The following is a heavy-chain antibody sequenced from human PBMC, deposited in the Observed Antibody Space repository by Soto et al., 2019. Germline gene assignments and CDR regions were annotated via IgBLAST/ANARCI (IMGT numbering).Heavy chain of an antibody. CDR2: INHSGST. CDR1: GGSFSGYY. Sequence: QVQLQQWGAGLLKPSETLSLTCAVYGGSFSGYYWSWIRQPPGKGLEWIGEINHSGSTDYNPSLKSRVTISVDTSKNQFSLKLSSVTAADPAVYYCARVGRYRYYGSGHPAPTHYYRDVWGKGTTVTVSS. J-gene: IGHJ6*03. D-gene: IGHD3-10*01. V-gene: IGHV4-34*01. CDR3: ARVGRYRYYGSGHPAPTHYYRDV.